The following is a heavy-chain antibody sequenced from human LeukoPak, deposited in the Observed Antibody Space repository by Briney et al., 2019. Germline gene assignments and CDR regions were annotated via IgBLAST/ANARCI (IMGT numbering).Heavy chain of an antibody. J-gene: IGHJ4*02. CDR3: ARGAWATRLGS. Sequence: SETLSLTCAVYGESLNSYYWSWVRQPPGEGLEWIGEIYESGTSEYNPSLKSRVTISMVPSKQQFSLSLSSVTAADTAVYYCARGAWATRLGSWGLGTPVIVSS. CDR1: GESLNSYY. CDR2: IYESGTS. V-gene: IGHV4-34*01. D-gene: IGHD2-15*01.